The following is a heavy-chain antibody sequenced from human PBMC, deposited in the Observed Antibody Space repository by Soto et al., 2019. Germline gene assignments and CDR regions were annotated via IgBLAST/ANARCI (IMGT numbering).Heavy chain of an antibody. D-gene: IGHD6-6*01. J-gene: IGHJ4*02. CDR2: ISYDGSNK. CDR3: AKYQTSIAVFDY. CDR1: GFTFSSYG. V-gene: IGHV3-30*18. Sequence: QVQLVESGGGVAQPGRSLRLSCAASGFTFSSYGMHWVRQAPGKGLEWVAVISYDGSNKYYADAVKGRFTISRDNSKNTLYLQMNSLRAEDTAVYYCAKYQTSIAVFDYWGQGTLVTVSS.